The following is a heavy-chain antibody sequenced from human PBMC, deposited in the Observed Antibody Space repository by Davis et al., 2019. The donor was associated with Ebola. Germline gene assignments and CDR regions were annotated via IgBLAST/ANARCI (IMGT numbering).Heavy chain of an antibody. J-gene: IGHJ4*02. CDR3: AREIEYYEILTGYFPY. CDR2: INQDGSEK. CDR1: GFTFSTYW. Sequence: GESLKISCAASGFTFSTYWMNWVRQAPGKGLEWVANINQDGSEKYYVDSVKGRFTISRDNAKNSLYLQMNSLSAEDTAVYYCAREIEYYEILTGYFPYWGQGTLVTVSS. D-gene: IGHD3-9*01. V-gene: IGHV3-7*03.